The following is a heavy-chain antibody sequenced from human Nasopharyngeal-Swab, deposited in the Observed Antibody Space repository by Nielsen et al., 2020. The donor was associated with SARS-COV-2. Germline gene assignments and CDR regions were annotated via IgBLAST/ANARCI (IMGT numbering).Heavy chain of an antibody. D-gene: IGHD3-3*01. V-gene: IGHV3-21*01. Sequence: GGSLRLSCAVSGFTFSDSGMSWVRQAPGKGLEWVSSISSSSSYIYYADSVKGRFTISRDNAKNSLYLQMNSLRAEDTAVYYCARDGLDYDFWSAYFMDVWGQGTTVTVSS. J-gene: IGHJ6*02. CDR2: ISSSSSYI. CDR3: ARDGLDYDFWSAYFMDV. CDR1: GFTFSDSG.